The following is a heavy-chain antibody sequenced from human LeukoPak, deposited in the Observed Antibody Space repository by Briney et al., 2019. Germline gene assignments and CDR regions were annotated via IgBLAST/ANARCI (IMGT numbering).Heavy chain of an antibody. V-gene: IGHV1-2*02. J-gene: IGHJ5*02. CDR2: INPNSGDT. CDR1: GYTFTGYY. Sequence: ASVKVSCKASGYTFTGYYMHWVRQAPGQGLEWMGWINPNSGDTNYSQKFQGRVSMTRDTSINTAYMELSRLRSDDTAVYYCARESRDYPNGWFDPWGQGTLVTVSS. D-gene: IGHD4-11*01. CDR3: ARESRDYPNGWFDP.